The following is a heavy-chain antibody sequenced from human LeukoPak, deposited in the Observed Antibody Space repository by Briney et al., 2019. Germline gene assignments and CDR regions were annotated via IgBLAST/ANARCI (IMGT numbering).Heavy chain of an antibody. CDR3: ARGGRRWLQKIDY. D-gene: IGHD5-24*01. Sequence: SGGSLRLSCAASGFTVSSNYMSWVRQAPGKGLEWVSVIYSGGSTYYADSVKGRFTISRDNSKNTLYLQMNSLRAEDTAVYYCARGGRRWLQKIDYWGQGTLVTVSS. V-gene: IGHV3-66*01. CDR1: GFTVSSNY. J-gene: IGHJ4*02. CDR2: IYSGGST.